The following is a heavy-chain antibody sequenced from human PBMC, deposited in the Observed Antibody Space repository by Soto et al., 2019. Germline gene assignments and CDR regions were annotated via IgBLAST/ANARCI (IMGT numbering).Heavy chain of an antibody. D-gene: IGHD5-18*01. Sequence: SETLSLTCSVSGASINNYYWSWIRQPPGKGLEWIGYIYFNGGTNFNPSLKSRVTISVDRPKNQFSLNLSSVTTADTAVYYCARDKNSYGSMDVWGQGTTVTVSS. CDR2: IYFNGGT. J-gene: IGHJ6*02. CDR3: ARDKNSYGSMDV. CDR1: GASINNYY. V-gene: IGHV4-59*01.